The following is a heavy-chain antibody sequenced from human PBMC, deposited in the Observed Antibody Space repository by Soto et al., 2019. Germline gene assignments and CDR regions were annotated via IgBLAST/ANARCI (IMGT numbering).Heavy chain of an antibody. V-gene: IGHV4-31*03. CDR1: GGSISSGGYY. CDR2: ITYSGST. J-gene: IGHJ3*02. Sequence: QVQLQESGPGLVKPSQTLSLTCTVSGGSISSGGYYWSWIRQHPGKGLEWIGYITYSGSTYYNPSLKSRVTISVDTSKNQFSLKLSSVTAADTAVYYCAREYGWGSHRFYAFDIWGKGTMVTVSS. CDR3: AREYGWGSHRFYAFDI. D-gene: IGHD3-16*02.